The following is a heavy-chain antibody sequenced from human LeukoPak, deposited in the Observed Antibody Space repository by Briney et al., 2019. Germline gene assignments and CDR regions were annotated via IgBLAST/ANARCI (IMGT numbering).Heavy chain of an antibody. J-gene: IGHJ6*03. V-gene: IGHV3-7*01. CDR2: INQDGGTT. CDR1: GFTFSSLW. Sequence: PGGSLRLSCAASGFTFSSLWMSWVRQAPGRGPEWVANINQDGGTTYYVASVKGRFTIFRDNAKNSLSLQMSSLRAEDTAVYYCTKDRQGPNQYHMDVWGKGTTVTVSS. CDR3: TKDRQGPNQYHMDV.